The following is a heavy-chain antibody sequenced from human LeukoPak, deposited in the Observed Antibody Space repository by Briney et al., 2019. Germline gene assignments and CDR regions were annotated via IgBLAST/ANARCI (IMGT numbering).Heavy chain of an antibody. CDR3: ARASYYYDSSGPLYYFDY. CDR2: IYYSGGT. V-gene: IGHV4-31*03. CDR1: GGSISSGGYY. Sequence: PSQTLSLTCTVSGGSISSGGYYWSWIRQHPGKGLEWIGYIYYSGGTYYNPSLKSRVTISVDTSKNQFSLKLSSVTAADTAVYYCARASYYYDSSGPLYYFDYWGQGTLVTVSS. D-gene: IGHD3-22*01. J-gene: IGHJ4*02.